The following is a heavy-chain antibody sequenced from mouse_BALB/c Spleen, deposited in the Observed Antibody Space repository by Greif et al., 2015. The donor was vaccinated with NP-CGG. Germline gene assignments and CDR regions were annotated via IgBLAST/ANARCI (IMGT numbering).Heavy chain of an antibody. Sequence: EVKVVESGGGLVQPGGSRKLSCAASGFTFSDYGMAWVRQAPGKGPEWVAFISNLAYSIYYADTVTGRFTISRENAKSTLYLEMSSLRSEDTAMYYCARDYYGSSYWYFDVWGAGTTVTVSS. CDR3: ARDYYGSSYWYFDV. CDR1: GFTFSDYG. V-gene: IGHV5-15*02. D-gene: IGHD1-1*01. CDR2: ISNLAYSI. J-gene: IGHJ1*01.